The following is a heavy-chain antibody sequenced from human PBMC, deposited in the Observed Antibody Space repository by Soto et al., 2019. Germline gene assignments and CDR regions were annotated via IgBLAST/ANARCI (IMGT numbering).Heavy chain of an antibody. CDR1: GLTFTNFA. J-gene: IGHJ4*02. D-gene: IGHD6-19*01. V-gene: IGHV3-23*01. CDR3: AREYGEPSVRAVTPAFFDC. Sequence: EVQLLESGGGLAQPGGSLRLSCAASGLTFTNFAMSWVRQAPGKGLEWVSGIIGNGGGTYYADSVKGRFTISRDISRNTLYLQMNSPRAEDTAVYYCAREYGEPSVRAVTPAFFDCWGPGTLVTVSS. CDR2: IIGNGGGT.